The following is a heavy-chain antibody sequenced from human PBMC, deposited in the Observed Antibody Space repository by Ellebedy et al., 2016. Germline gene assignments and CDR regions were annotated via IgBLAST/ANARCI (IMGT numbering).Heavy chain of an antibody. CDR2: IRSNTDGGTI. Sequence: GGSLRLSCTASGFTFSNVWMNWVRQAPGKGLEWVGLIRSNTDGGTIDYAAPVKGRFTISRDDSKSTLYLQMNSLETEDTAVYYCTTDVVVSRPLWGQGTLVSVSS. CDR3: TTDVVVSRPL. J-gene: IGHJ4*02. CDR1: GFTFSNVW. D-gene: IGHD6-25*01. V-gene: IGHV3-15*07.